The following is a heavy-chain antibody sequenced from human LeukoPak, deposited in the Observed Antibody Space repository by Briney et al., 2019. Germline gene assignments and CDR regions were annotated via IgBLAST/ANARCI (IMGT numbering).Heavy chain of an antibody. CDR3: ARDQDYYDSSGYWARQDYYMDV. CDR1: GYTFTGYY. J-gene: IGHJ6*03. Sequence: ASVKVSCKASGYTFTGYYMHWVRQAPGQGLEWMGWINPNSGGTNYAQKFQGRVTMTRDTSISTAYMELSRLRSDDTAVYYCARDQDYYDSSGYWARQDYYMDVWGKGTTVTVSS. D-gene: IGHD3-22*01. CDR2: INPNSGGT. V-gene: IGHV1-2*02.